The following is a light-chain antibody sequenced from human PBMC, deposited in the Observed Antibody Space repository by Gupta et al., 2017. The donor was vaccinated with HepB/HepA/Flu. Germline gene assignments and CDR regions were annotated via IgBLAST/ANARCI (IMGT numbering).Light chain of an antibody. V-gene: IGLV1-40*01. CDR1: SSNIGAGYD. J-gene: IGLJ3*02. CDR3: QSYDSSLSGWV. CDR2: GNS. Sequence: QSVLTQPPSVSGAPGQRVTISCTGCSSNIGAGYDVHWYQQLPGTAPKLLIYGNSNRPSGVPDRFSGSKSGTSASLAITGLQAEDEADYYCQSYDSSLSGWVFGGGTKLTAL.